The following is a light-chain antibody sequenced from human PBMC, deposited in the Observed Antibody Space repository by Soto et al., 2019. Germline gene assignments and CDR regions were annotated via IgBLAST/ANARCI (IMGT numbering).Light chain of an antibody. CDR1: SSNNGSKN. Sequence: QSVLTPPPSASWTPGQRVTISCSGSSSNNGSKNVNWYQQLPGTAPKLLNYNNKQRPSGVPDRISGSKSGNSASLANNGPQSEDEADYHCAAWDDSLNGPYYVFGTGTKVTVL. V-gene: IGLV1-44*01. J-gene: IGLJ1*01. CDR3: AAWDDSLNGPYYV. CDR2: NNK.